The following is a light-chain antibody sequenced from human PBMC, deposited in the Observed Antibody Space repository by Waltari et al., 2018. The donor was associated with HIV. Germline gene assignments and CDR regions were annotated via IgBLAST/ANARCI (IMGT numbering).Light chain of an antibody. CDR3: QQAKSFPIT. CDR1: DLVLRW. Sequence: DIQMTQSPPYVLASIGDRVTITCRASDLVLRWLAWYQQKPGKAPKLLLHGESRLQSGAPSRFSGRGSGTNFTLTISSLQPEDSATYYCQQAKSFPITFGQGTRLEIK. V-gene: IGKV1-12*01. J-gene: IGKJ5*01. CDR2: GES.